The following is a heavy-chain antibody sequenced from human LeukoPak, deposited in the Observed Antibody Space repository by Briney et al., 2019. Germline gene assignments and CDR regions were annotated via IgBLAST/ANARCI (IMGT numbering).Heavy chain of an antibody. V-gene: IGHV1-2*02. J-gene: IGHJ5*02. Sequence: ASVKVSCKASGYTFTGYYMHWVRQAPGQGLEWMGWINPNSGGTNYAQKFQGRVTMTRDTSISTAYMELSRLRSDDTAVYYCARFDYGDYNWFDPWGQGTLVTVSS. CDR1: GYTFTGYY. CDR2: INPNSGGT. CDR3: ARFDYGDYNWFDP. D-gene: IGHD4-17*01.